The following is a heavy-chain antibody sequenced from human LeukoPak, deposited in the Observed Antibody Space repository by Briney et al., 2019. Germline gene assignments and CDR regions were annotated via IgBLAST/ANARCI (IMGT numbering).Heavy chain of an antibody. CDR2: MNSDGSTT. CDR1: GFTFSRDW. V-gene: IGHV3-74*01. D-gene: IGHD7-27*01. J-gene: IGHJ4*02. Sequence: PGGSLRLSCAASGFTFSRDWMHWVRQAPGKGLVWVSRMNSDGSTTNYADSVKGRFTISRDNSKNTLYLQMNSLRVEDTAVYYCVRALMGTSDHWGQGSLVTVSS. CDR3: VRALMGTSDH.